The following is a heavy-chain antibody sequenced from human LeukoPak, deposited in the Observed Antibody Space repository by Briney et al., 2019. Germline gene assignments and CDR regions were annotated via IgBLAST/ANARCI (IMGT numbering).Heavy chain of an antibody. CDR1: GGSVSSGSYY. Sequence: SETLSLTCTVSGGSVSSGSYYWSWIRQPPGKGLEWIGYIYYSGNTNYNPSLKSRVTISVDTSKNQFSLKLSSATAADTAVYYCARVNYYDSSGYYRAFDIWGQGTMVTVSS. D-gene: IGHD3-22*01. V-gene: IGHV4-61*01. CDR2: IYYSGNT. J-gene: IGHJ3*02. CDR3: ARVNYYDSSGYYRAFDI.